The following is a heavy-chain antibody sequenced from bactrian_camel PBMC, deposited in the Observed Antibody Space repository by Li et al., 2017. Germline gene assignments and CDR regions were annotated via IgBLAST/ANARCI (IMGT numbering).Heavy chain of an antibody. CDR3: VTSADVADFAY. CDR1: GFTFSRYG. J-gene: IGHJ6*01. Sequence: VQLVESGGGLVQPGGSLRLSCAASGFTFSRYGMSWVRQAPGKGLEWVSATEVGVDTTYYADSVKGRFAISRDNAKNKVYLQMTSLRPEDTAVYYCVTSADVADFAYWGQGTQVTVS. V-gene: IGHV3S40*01. CDR2: TEVGVDTT.